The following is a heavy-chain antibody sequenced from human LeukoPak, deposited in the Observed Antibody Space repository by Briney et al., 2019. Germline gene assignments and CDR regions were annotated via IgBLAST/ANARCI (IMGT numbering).Heavy chain of an antibody. Sequence: PPETLSLTCAVYGGSFSGYYWSWIRQPPGKGLEWIGEINHSGSTNYNPSLKSRVTISVDTSKNQFSLKLSSVTAADTAVYYCARAHPQVDYWGQGTLVTVSS. CDR1: GGSFSGYY. J-gene: IGHJ4*02. V-gene: IGHV4-34*01. CDR2: INHSGST. CDR3: ARAHPQVDY.